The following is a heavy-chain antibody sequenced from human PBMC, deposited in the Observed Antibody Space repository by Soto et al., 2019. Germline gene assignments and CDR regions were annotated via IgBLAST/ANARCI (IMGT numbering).Heavy chain of an antibody. CDR1: GGSISSGGYS. D-gene: IGHD5-12*01. V-gene: IGHV4-30-2*01. J-gene: IGHJ4*02. CDR3: ARGSADSGYVYYFDY. Sequence: SETLSVTCAVSGGSISSGGYSWSWIRQPPGKGLEWIGYIYHSGSTYYNPSLKSRVTISVDGSKNQFSLKLSSVTAADTAVYYCARGSADSGYVYYFDYWGQGTLVTVSS. CDR2: IYHSGST.